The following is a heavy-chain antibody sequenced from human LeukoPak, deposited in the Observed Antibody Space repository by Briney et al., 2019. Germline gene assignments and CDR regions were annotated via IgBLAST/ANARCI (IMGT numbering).Heavy chain of an antibody. V-gene: IGHV3-15*01. CDR3: TTDKDSSGWYYYYGMDV. CDR2: IKSKTDGGTT. Sequence: PGGSLRLSCAASGFTFSNAWMSWVRQAPGKGLEWVGRIKSKTDGGTTDYAAPVKGRFTISRDDSKNTLYLQMNSLKTEDTAVYYCTTDKDSSGWYYYYGMDVWGQGTTVTVSS. D-gene: IGHD6-19*01. J-gene: IGHJ6*02. CDR1: GFTFSNAW.